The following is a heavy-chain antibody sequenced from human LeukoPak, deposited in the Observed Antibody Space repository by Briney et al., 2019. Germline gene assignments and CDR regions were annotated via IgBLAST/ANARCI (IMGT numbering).Heavy chain of an antibody. V-gene: IGHV4-59*01. Sequence: PSETLSLTCTVSGGSISSYYWSWIRHPPGKGLEWIGYIYYSGSTNYNPSLKSRVTISVDTSKNQFSLKLSSVTAADTAVYYCARQIYGGNSIDYWGQGTLVTVST. CDR3: ARQIYGGNSIDY. CDR2: IYYSGST. CDR1: GGSISSYY. D-gene: IGHD4-23*01. J-gene: IGHJ4*02.